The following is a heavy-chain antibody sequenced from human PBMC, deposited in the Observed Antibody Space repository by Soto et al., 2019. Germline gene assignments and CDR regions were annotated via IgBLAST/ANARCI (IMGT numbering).Heavy chain of an antibody. CDR1: GFTFSSYA. Sequence: GGSLRLSCAASGFTFSSYAISWVRQAPGKGLEWVSAISGSGGSTYYADSVKGRFTISRDNSKNTLYLQMNSLRAEDTAVYYCAKKQTTPGYSSSWVDYWGQGTLVTVSS. D-gene: IGHD6-13*01. CDR2: ISGSGGST. J-gene: IGHJ4*02. V-gene: IGHV3-23*01. CDR3: AKKQTTPGYSSSWVDY.